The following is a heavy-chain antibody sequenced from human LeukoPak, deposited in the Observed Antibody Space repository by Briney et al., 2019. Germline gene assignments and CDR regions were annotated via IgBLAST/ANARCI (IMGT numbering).Heavy chain of an antibody. CDR1: GYSVTSGLYY. D-gene: IGHD5-24*01. CDR2: IKQDGSEK. CDR3: ARASDPWLQLT. J-gene: IGHJ5*02. Sequence: PSETLSLTCTVSGYSVTSGLYYWTWIRQSPGQGLEWVGNIKQDGSEKRYADSVRGRFSISRDNAQTSLYLQMNSLRAEDTAVYYCARASDPWLQLTWGQGTLVTVSS. V-gene: IGHV3-7*05.